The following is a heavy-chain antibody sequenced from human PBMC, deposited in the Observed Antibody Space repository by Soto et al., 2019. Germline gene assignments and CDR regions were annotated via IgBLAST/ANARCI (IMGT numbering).Heavy chain of an antibody. Sequence: SETLSLTCAVYGGSFSGYYWSWIRQPPGKGLEWIGEINHSGSTNYNPSLKSRVTISVDTSKNQFSLKLSSVTAADTAVYYCARGLYYDSSGYYHYYYYGMDVWGQGTTVTVSS. CDR2: INHSGST. J-gene: IGHJ6*02. V-gene: IGHV4-34*01. CDR3: ARGLYYDSSGYYHYYYYGMDV. CDR1: GGSFSGYY. D-gene: IGHD3-22*01.